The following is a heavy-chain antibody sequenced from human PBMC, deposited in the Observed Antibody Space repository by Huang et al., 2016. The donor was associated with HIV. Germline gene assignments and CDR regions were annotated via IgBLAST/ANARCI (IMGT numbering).Heavy chain of an antibody. J-gene: IGHJ4*02. Sequence: QVQLQESGPGLVKPSETLSLTCTVSVGPISSHYWSWIRQPPGKGLEWIGSIYYSGRNNYNPSLKSRVTISVDTSKNQFSLKLSSVTAADTAVYYCARDTMVRGFDYWGQGTLVTVSS. CDR2: IYYSGRN. V-gene: IGHV4-59*11. CDR3: ARDTMVRGFDY. CDR1: VGPISSHY. D-gene: IGHD3-10*01.